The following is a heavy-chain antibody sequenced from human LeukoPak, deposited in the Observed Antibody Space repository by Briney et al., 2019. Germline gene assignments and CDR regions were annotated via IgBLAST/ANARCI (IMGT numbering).Heavy chain of an antibody. J-gene: IGHJ3*02. CDR1: GGSISSYY. Sequence: SETLSLTCTVSGGSISSYYWSWIRQPPGKGLEWIGYIYYSGSTNYNPSLKSRVTISVDTSKNHFSLKLNSVTAADTAVYYCARHASGDNGNAFDIWGQGTMVTVSS. CDR2: IYYSGST. V-gene: IGHV4-59*08. CDR3: ARHASGDNGNAFDI. D-gene: IGHD4-17*01.